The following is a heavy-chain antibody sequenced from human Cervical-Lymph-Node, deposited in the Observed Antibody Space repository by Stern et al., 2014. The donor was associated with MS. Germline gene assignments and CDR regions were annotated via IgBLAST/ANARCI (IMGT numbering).Heavy chain of an antibody. Sequence: QVQLVESGGGVVQPGRSLRLSCAASGFTFSSYGMHWVRQAPGKGLEWVAVISYDGSNKYYADSVKGRFTISRDNSKNTLYLQINSLRAEDTAVYYCVKDSEGYYYDSSGYYYETNPLFDYWGQGTLVTVSS. CDR3: VKDSEGYYYDSSGYYYETNPLFDY. CDR1: GFTFSSYG. V-gene: IGHV3-30*18. J-gene: IGHJ4*02. D-gene: IGHD3-22*01. CDR2: ISYDGSNK.